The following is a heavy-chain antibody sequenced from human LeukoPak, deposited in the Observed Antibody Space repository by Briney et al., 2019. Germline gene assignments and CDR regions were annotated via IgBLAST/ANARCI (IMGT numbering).Heavy chain of an antibody. CDR1: GGSISSSSYY. Sequence: SETLSLTCTVSGGSISSSSYYWGWIRQPPGKGLEWIGSIYYSGSTYYNPSLKSRVTISVDTSKNQFSLKLSSVTAADTAVYYCVRDRATSHFDYWGQGTLVTVSS. V-gene: IGHV4-39*07. CDR2: IYYSGST. J-gene: IGHJ4*02. CDR3: VRDRATSHFDY.